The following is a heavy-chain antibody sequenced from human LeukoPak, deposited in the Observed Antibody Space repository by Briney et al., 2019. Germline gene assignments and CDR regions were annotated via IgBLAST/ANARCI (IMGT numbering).Heavy chain of an antibody. Sequence: SQTLSLTCAISGDSFSSTSAAWNWLRQSPSRGLEWLGRTYYRSKWYNEYAVSVKSRITINPDTSKNQFSLQLNSVTPEDTAVYYCARSVADLDYWGQGTLVTVSS. CDR1: GDSFSSTSAA. J-gene: IGHJ4*02. CDR2: TYYRSKWYN. CDR3: ARSVADLDY. D-gene: IGHD6-19*01. V-gene: IGHV6-1*01.